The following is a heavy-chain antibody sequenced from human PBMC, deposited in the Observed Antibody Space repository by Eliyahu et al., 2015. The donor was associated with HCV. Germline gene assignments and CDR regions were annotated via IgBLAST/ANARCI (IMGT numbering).Heavy chain of an antibody. CDR2: XNPNXDGT. D-gene: IGHD6-19*01. CDR1: GYTFPGYX. CDR3: ARGGSGWSNWFDP. V-gene: IGHV1-2*06. J-gene: IGHJ5*02. Sequence: QVQLVQSGAEVKKPGASVKVSCKASGYTFPGYXXHWVRQAPGQGLEWMGXXNPNXDGTNYAQNFQGRVTMTRDTSISTAYMELNSLRSDDTAMYYCARGGSGWSNWFDPWGQGTLVTVSS.